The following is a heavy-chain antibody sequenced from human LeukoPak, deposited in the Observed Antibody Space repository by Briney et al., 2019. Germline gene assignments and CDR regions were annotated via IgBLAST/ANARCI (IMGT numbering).Heavy chain of an antibody. CDR3: ARGEITDY. D-gene: IGHD5-24*01. V-gene: IGHV4-34*01. CDR2: INHSGST. Sequence: SETLSLTCAVYGGSFSGYYWSWIRQPPGKGLEWVGEINHSGSTNYNPSLKSRVTISVDTSKNQFSLKLSSVTAADTAVYYCARGEITDYWGQGTLVTVSS. J-gene: IGHJ4*02. CDR1: GGSFSGYY.